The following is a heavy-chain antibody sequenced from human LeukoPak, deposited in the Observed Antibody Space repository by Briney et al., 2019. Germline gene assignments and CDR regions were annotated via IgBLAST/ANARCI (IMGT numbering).Heavy chain of an antibody. Sequence: SETLSLTCAVYGGSFSGYYWSWIRQPPGKGLEWIGEINHSGSTNYNPSLKSRVTISVDTSKNQFSLRLGSVTAADTAVYHCARHCCSGPAKRVFDIWGQGTMVTVSS. J-gene: IGHJ3*02. CDR1: GGSFSGYY. V-gene: IGHV4-34*01. CDR3: ARHCCSGPAKRVFDI. D-gene: IGHD2-15*01. CDR2: INHSGST.